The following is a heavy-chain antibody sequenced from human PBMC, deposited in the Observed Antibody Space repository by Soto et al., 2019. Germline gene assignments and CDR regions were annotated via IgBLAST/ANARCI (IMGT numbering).Heavy chain of an antibody. J-gene: IGHJ6*02. Sequence: EVQLLQSGGGLVQPGMSLTLSCVASGFSFSGYAMTWVRQAPGKGLEWVSSTSGSGGSAYYADSVKGRFTISRDNSKNTLHLEASSLRVEDTAVYYCAKGGGLRNQLLYGYYFHGMDVWGQGTTVTVSS. CDR3: AKGGGLRNQLLYGYYFHGMDV. D-gene: IGHD3-10*01. CDR2: TSGSGGSA. CDR1: GFSFSGYA. V-gene: IGHV3-23*01.